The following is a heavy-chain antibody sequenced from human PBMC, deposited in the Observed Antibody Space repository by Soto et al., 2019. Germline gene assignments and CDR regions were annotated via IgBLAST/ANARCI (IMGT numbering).Heavy chain of an antibody. Sequence: PSETLSLTCTVSGGSISSSSYYWGWIRQPPGKGLEWIGEINHSGSTDYNPSLKSRVTISVDTSKNQFSLKLTSVTAADTAVYYCARAKATAATFRDYYYGMDVWGQGTTVTVSS. CDR3: ARAKATAATFRDYYYGMDV. D-gene: IGHD6-13*01. V-gene: IGHV4-39*07. J-gene: IGHJ6*02. CDR2: INHSGST. CDR1: GGSISSSSYY.